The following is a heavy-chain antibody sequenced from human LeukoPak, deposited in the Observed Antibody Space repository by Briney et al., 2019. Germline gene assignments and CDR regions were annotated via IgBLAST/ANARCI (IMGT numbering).Heavy chain of an antibody. V-gene: IGHV3-11*01. Sequence: GGSLRLSCAASGFTVSSNYMSWVRQAPGKGLEWLSKISRTGATTDYAESVKGRFSTTRDSVANSLQLQMNSLRVEDTAVYYCARAQRVSTSGPPYYHGMDVWGQGTTVIVSS. D-gene: IGHD2-8*01. J-gene: IGHJ6*02. CDR1: GFTVSSNY. CDR3: ARAQRVSTSGPPYYHGMDV. CDR2: ISRTGATT.